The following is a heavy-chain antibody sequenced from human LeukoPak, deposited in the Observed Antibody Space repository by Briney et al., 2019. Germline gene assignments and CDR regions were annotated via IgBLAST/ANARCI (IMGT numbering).Heavy chain of an antibody. J-gene: IGHJ3*02. CDR2: IYYSGST. D-gene: IGHD3-10*01. CDR3: ARDSTRGSGSYYADAFDI. CDR1: GGSISSYY. V-gene: IGHV4-59*01. Sequence: SETLSLTCTVSGGSISSYYWSWIRQPPGKGLEWIGYIYYSGSTNYNPSLKSRVTISVDTSKNQFSLKLSSVTAADTAVYYCARDSTRGSGSYYADAFDIWGQGTMVTVSS.